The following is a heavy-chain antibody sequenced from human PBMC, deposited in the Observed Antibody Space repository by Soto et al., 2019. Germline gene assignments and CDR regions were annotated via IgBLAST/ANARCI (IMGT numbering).Heavy chain of an antibody. CDR3: AREKPYSSSWYHDY. CDR1: GGSFSGYY. CDR2: INHSGST. Sequence: SQTLSLTCAVYGGSFSGYYWSWIRQPPGKGLEWIGEINHSGSTNYNPSLKSRVTISVDTSKNQFSLKLSSVTAADTAVYYCAREKPYSSSWYHDYWGQGTRVTVS. V-gene: IGHV4-34*01. D-gene: IGHD6-13*01. J-gene: IGHJ4*02.